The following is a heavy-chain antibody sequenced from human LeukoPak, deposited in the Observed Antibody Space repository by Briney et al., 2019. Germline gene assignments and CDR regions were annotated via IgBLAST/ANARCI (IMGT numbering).Heavy chain of an antibody. V-gene: IGHV3-7*01. J-gene: IGHJ4*02. CDR1: GFKFDTYW. Sequence: PGGFLRLSCAASGFKFDTYWMSWVRQAPGKGLEWVANIKVDGSDKNYVDSVKGRFTISRDNGKNSLLLQMSGLRDDDTAVYYCGRGGGTFDYWGQGTLVTVSS. D-gene: IGHD3-16*01. CDR2: IKVDGSDK. CDR3: GRGGGTFDY.